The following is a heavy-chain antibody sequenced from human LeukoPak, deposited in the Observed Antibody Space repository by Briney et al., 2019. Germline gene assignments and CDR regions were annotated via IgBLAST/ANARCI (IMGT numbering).Heavy chain of an antibody. Sequence: PSETLSLSCTVSGYSISSGYYWGWIRQPPGKGLEWIGSIYHSGSTYYNPSLKSRVTISVDTSKNQFSLKLSSVTAADTAVYYCARVRVRGVLLDYWGQGTLVTVSS. CDR1: GYSISSGYY. D-gene: IGHD3-10*01. V-gene: IGHV4-38-2*02. CDR2: IYHSGST. J-gene: IGHJ4*02. CDR3: ARVRVRGVLLDY.